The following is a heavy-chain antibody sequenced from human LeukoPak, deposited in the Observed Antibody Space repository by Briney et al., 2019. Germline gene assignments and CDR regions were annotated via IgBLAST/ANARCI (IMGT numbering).Heavy chain of an antibody. CDR3: ARDSGYCSSTSCYQSAFDI. CDR1: GGSISSYY. CDR2: ICTSGST. J-gene: IGHJ3*02. Sequence: SETLSLTCTVSGGSISSYYWSWIRQPAGKGLEWIGRICTSGSTNYNPSLKSRVTMSVDTSKNQFSLKLSSVTAADTAVYYCARDSGYCSSTSCYQSAFDIWGQGTMVTVSS. V-gene: IGHV4-4*07. D-gene: IGHD2-2*01.